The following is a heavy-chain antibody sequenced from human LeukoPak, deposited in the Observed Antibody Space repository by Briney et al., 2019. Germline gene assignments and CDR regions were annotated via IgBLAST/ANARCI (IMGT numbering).Heavy chain of an antibody. Sequence: SETLSLTCTVSGYSISSGYYWGWIRQPPGKGLEWIGSIYHSGSTYHNPSLKSRVTISVDTSKNQFSLKLSSVTAADTAVYYCARVPDYGGDADAFDLWGQGTMVTVSS. CDR3: ARVPDYGGDADAFDL. CDR2: IYHSGST. CDR1: GYSISSGYY. D-gene: IGHD2-21*02. V-gene: IGHV4-38-2*02. J-gene: IGHJ3*01.